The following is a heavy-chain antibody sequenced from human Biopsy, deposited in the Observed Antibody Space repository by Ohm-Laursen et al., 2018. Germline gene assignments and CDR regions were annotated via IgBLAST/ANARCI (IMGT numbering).Heavy chain of an antibody. CDR3: ARGYSRRVSIFEASIYWFDT. Sequence: GASVKVSCKASGYTFTSYDITWVRQASGQGPEWIGWLNPVSGNSNFGQKFRGRVTVTSDTSMSTAYMELSGLRSEDTAVYFCARGYSRRVSIFEASIYWFDTWGQGTLVTVSS. CDR1: GYTFTSYD. V-gene: IGHV1-8*01. D-gene: IGHD6-6*01. CDR2: LNPVSGNS. J-gene: IGHJ5*02.